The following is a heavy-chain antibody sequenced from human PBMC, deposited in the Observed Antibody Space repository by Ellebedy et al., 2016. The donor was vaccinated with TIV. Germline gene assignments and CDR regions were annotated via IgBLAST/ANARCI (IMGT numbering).Heavy chain of an antibody. D-gene: IGHD6-25*01. CDR3: ARSGRMDV. V-gene: IGHV3-49*04. CDR1: GFTLRDYG. J-gene: IGHJ6*02. CDR2: FRGIPYGRTT. Sequence: PGGSLRLSCTASGFTLRDYGVSWVRQAPGKGLEWVGFFRGIPYGRTTEYAASVKGRFTISRDDSKGIAYLQMNSLKTEDTAVYYCARSGRMDVWGQGTTVAVSS.